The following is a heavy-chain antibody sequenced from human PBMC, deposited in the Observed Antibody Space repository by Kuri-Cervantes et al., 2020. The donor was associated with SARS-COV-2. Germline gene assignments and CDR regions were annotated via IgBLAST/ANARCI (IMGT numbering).Heavy chain of an antibody. CDR1: GFTFGSYV. V-gene: IGHV3-30*02. CDR2: IRYYGSNK. CDR3: AKDERDFWTGYYAPARNYYYYYMDV. D-gene: IGHD3/OR15-3a*01. J-gene: IGHJ6*03. Sequence: SCASSGFTFGSYVMHWVRQAPGKVLEWVGFIRYYGSNKYYADSVKGRFTISRDNSKNTLYLQMISLRAEDTAVYYCAKDERDFWTGYYAPARNYYYYYMDVWSKGTTVTVSS.